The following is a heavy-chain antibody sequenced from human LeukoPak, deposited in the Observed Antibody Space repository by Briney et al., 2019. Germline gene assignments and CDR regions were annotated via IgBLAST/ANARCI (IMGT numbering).Heavy chain of an antibody. D-gene: IGHD6-19*01. V-gene: IGHV3-66*01. Sequence: GGSLRLSCAGYGFTFSNYWMSWVRQAPGKGLEWVSVIYSGGSTYYADSVKGRFTISRDNSKNTLYLQMNSLRAEDTAVYYCARGGAIAVAGISWFDPWGQGTLVTVSS. CDR2: IYSGGST. J-gene: IGHJ5*02. CDR1: GFTFSNYW. CDR3: ARGGAIAVAGISWFDP.